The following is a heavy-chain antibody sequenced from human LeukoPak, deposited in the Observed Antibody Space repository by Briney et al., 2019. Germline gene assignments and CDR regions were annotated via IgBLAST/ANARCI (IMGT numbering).Heavy chain of an antibody. V-gene: IGHV3-23*01. CDR1: GFTFSNYA. J-gene: IGHJ4*02. D-gene: IGHD3-22*01. Sequence: PGGSLRLSCAASGFTFSNYAMAWVRQAPGKGLEWVSGISGNGGKIYYADSVKGRFTISRDNSKNTLYLQMNSLRGEDTAVYYCAKRDYYDSSGYSPLFDYWGQGTLVTASS. CDR2: ISGNGGKI. CDR3: AKRDYYDSSGYSPLFDY.